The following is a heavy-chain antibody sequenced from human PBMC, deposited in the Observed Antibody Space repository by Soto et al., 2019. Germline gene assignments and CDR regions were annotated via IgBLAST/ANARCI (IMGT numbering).Heavy chain of an antibody. D-gene: IGHD2-15*01. V-gene: IGHV3-23*01. J-gene: IGHJ4*02. Sequence: GGSLRLSCAASGFTFSSYAMSWVRQAPGKGLEWVSAISGSGGSTYYADSVKGRFTISRDNSKNTLYLQMNSLRAEDKAVYYYAKDAPLGYCSGGSCYSFDYWGQGTLVTVSS. CDR2: ISGSGGST. CDR3: AKDAPLGYCSGGSCYSFDY. CDR1: GFTFSSYA.